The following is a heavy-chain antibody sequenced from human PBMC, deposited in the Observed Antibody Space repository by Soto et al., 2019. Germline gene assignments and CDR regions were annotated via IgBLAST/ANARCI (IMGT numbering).Heavy chain of an antibody. V-gene: IGHV3-43*01. J-gene: IGHJ4*03. Sequence: PGGSLRLSCAASGFPFNDYSMYWVRQVPGKGLEWVSLISWDGADTYYADSVKGRFTVSRDNSKNSLYLQMNSLTTEDTALYSCAKFGWGGSYSATPASYIWCQGNMLTISS. CDR2: ISWDGADT. D-gene: IGHD1-26*01. CDR3: AKFGWGGSYSATPASYI. CDR1: GFPFNDYS.